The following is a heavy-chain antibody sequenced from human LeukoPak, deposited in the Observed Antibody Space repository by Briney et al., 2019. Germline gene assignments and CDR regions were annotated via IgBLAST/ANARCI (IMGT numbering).Heavy chain of an antibody. Sequence: PSETLSLTCTVSGGSISSYYWNWIRQPPGKGLEWIGYVFYSGTTNYNPSLKSRVTISVDTSNNQFSLKLSSVTAADTAVYYCAREYSSGSVFDYWGQGTLVTVSS. CDR1: GGSISSYY. J-gene: IGHJ4*02. D-gene: IGHD6-19*01. CDR3: AREYSSGSVFDY. V-gene: IGHV4-59*08. CDR2: VFYSGTT.